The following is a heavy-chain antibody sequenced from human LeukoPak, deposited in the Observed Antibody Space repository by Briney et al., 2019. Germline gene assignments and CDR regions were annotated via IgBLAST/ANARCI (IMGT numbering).Heavy chain of an antibody. V-gene: IGHV3-23*01. Sequence: GGSLRLSCAASGFAFSSYSLSWVRQAPGKGLEWVSVVGGNAKTKFYAGSVKGRFTVSRDNSMYTVYLQMNSLRAEDTAVYFCAKHRSHGYEDFDSWGQGTLVTVSS. CDR2: VGGNAKTK. D-gene: IGHD6-13*01. CDR1: GFAFSSYS. J-gene: IGHJ4*02. CDR3: AKHRSHGYEDFDS.